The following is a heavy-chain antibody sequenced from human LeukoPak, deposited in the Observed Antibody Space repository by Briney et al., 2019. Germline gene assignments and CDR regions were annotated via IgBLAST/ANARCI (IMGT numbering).Heavy chain of an antibody. CDR3: ARHLSTYDFWSGFHPALIRNNWFDP. J-gene: IGHJ5*02. CDR1: GGSIVSHY. D-gene: IGHD3-3*01. Sequence: KPSETLSLICTVSGGSIVSHYWNWIRQPAGRGLEWIGRFYASGTTNTSPSLKSRVTMSVDTSKNQFSLKLSSVTAADTAVYYCARHLSTYDFWSGFHPALIRNNWFDPWGQGTLVTVSS. V-gene: IGHV4-4*07. CDR2: FYASGTT.